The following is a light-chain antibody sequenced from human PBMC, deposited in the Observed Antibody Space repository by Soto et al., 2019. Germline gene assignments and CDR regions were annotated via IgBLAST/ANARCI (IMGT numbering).Light chain of an antibody. Sequence: QSALSQPASVSGSRGQSITISYTGTSSDVGNYNLVSWYQQYPGKAPKLMIFEDTKRPSGVSHRFSGSKSGNTASLTIAGLQSEDAADYYCCSYAGSSTMTFGGGTQLTVL. CDR2: EDT. J-gene: IGLJ7*01. CDR1: SSDVGNYNL. V-gene: IGLV2-23*01. CDR3: CSYAGSSTMT.